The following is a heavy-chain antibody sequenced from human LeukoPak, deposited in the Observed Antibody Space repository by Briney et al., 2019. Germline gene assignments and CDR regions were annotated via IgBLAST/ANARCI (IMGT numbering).Heavy chain of an antibody. Sequence: SETLSLTCTVSGGSMTDRYWSWIRQPPGKELGWIAYIYYSGSTNYNPSLKSRVTVSIDTSKNQFFLRVNSVTAADTAVYYCARAVAAYGEYGMDVWGQGTTVTVSS. V-gene: IGHV4-59*01. CDR2: IYYSGST. CDR1: GGSMTDRY. J-gene: IGHJ6*02. CDR3: ARAVAAYGEYGMDV. D-gene: IGHD4-17*01.